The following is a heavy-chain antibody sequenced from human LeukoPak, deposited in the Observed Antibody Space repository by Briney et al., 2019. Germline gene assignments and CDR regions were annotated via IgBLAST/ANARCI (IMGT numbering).Heavy chain of an antibody. CDR2: IYPGDSDT. Sequence: GESLKISCKGSGYSFTSYWIGWVRQMPGKGLEWMGIIYPGDSDTRYSPSFQGQVTISADKSISTAYLQWSSLKASDTAVYYCATVGYYYDSSGLLFDYWGQGTLVTVSS. J-gene: IGHJ4*02. D-gene: IGHD3-22*01. V-gene: IGHV5-51*01. CDR1: GYSFTSYW. CDR3: ATVGYYYDSSGLLFDY.